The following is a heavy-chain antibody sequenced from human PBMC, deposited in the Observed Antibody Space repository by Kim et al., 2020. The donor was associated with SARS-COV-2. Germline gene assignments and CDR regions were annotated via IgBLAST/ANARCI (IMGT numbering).Heavy chain of an antibody. J-gene: IGHJ6*02. V-gene: IGHV1-8*01. CDR3: AREGVAARLYYYYGMDV. D-gene: IGHD6-6*01. CDR1: GYTFTSYD. Sequence: ASVKVSCKASGYTFTSYDINWVRQATGQGLEWMGWMNPNSGNTGYAQKFQGRVTMTRNTSISTAYMELSSLRSEDTAVYYCAREGVAARLYYYYGMDVWGQGTTVTVSS. CDR2: MNPNSGNT.